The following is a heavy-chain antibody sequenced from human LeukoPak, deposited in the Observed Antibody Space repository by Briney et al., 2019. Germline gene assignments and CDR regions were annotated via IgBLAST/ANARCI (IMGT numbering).Heavy chain of an antibody. D-gene: IGHD3-10*01. J-gene: IGHJ4*02. CDR3: ARRGMVRGPHSY. Sequence: PSETLSLTCTVSGYSISSGYYWGWIRQPPGKGLEWIGSIYHSGSTYYNPSLKSRVTISVDTSKNQFSLKLSSVTAADTAVYYCARRGMVRGPHSYGGQRTLVTVSS. CDR1: GYSISSGYY. V-gene: IGHV4-38-2*02. CDR2: IYHSGST.